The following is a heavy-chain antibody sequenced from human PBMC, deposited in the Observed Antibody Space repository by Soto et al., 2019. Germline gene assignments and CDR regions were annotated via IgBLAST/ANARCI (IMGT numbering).Heavy chain of an antibody. CDR2: INKDGSQK. J-gene: IGHJ4*02. V-gene: IGHV3-7*03. CDR3: VRELGLAY. CDR1: GFTLSNYW. D-gene: IGHD7-27*01. Sequence: VGSLRLSCAASGFTLSNYWMTWFRQAPVNGLEWVANINKDGSQKNYVDSVKGRFTIARDNGQNSLSLQMNSLRVEDTAVYYCVRELGLAYWGQGALVTVSS.